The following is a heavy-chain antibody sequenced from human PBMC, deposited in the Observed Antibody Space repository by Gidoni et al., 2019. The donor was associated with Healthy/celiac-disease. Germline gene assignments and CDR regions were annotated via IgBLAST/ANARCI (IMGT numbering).Heavy chain of an antibody. Sequence: QVQLVQSGAEVKKPGASVKVSCKASGYTFTGYYMHWVRQAPGQGLEWMGWINPNSGGTNYAQKFQGRVTMTRDTSISTAYMELSRLRSDDTAVYYCARDGLPITMIVVVCCLGPWVDPWGQGTLVTVSS. V-gene: IGHV1-2*02. CDR1: GYTFTGYY. CDR3: ARDGLPITMIVVVCCLGPWVDP. J-gene: IGHJ5*02. CDR2: INPNSGGT. D-gene: IGHD3-22*01.